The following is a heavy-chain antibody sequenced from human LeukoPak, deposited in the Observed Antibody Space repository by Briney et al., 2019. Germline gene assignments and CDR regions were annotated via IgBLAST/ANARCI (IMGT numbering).Heavy chain of an antibody. Sequence: ASVKVSCKASGYTFTGYYMHWVRQAPGQGLERMGWINPNSGNTGYAQKFQGRVTITRNTSISTAYMELSSLRSEDTAVYYCARGRPKAVDFDYWGQGTLVTVSS. CDR3: ARGRPKAVDFDY. V-gene: IGHV1-8*03. D-gene: IGHD6-19*01. CDR1: GYTFTGYY. J-gene: IGHJ4*02. CDR2: INPNSGNT.